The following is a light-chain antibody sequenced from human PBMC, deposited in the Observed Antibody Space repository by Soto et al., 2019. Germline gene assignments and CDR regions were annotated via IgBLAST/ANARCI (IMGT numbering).Light chain of an antibody. Sequence: QPVLTQSPSASASLGASVKLTCTLSSGHSSYAIAWHQQQPEKGPRYLMKLNSDGSHTKGDGIPDRFSGSSSGAERYLTISSLQSEDEADYYCQTWGTGPLEFGGGTKVTVL. CDR3: QTWGTGPLE. CDR1: SGHSSYA. CDR2: LNSDGSH. J-gene: IGLJ2*01. V-gene: IGLV4-69*02.